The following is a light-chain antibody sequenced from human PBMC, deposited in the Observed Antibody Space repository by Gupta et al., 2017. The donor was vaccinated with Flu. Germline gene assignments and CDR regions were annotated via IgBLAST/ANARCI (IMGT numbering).Light chain of an antibody. J-gene: IGLJ2*01. Sequence: QSVLTQPPSVSAAPGQKVTISCSGSSTNIGNNYVSWYQQLPGTAPKLLSHENNKRPSGIPDRFCGSKSGPSATLGITGLQTGDEADYYCGSWDSGLSGMSFGEGTKLTVL. V-gene: IGLV1-51*02. CDR1: STNIGNNY. CDR2: ENN. CDR3: GSWDSGLSGMS.